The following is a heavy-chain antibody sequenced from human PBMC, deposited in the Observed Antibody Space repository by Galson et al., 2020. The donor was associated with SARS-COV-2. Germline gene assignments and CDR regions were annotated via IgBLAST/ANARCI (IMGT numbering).Heavy chain of an antibody. D-gene: IGHD3-22*01. CDR1: GGTFSSYA. V-gene: IGHV1-69*13. Sequence: SVKVSCKASGGTFSSYAISWVRQAPGQGLEWMGGIIPIFGTANYAQKFQGRVTITADESTSTAYMELSSLRSEDTAVYYCARDKLDYYDSSGYYLKSRYYYYMDVWGKGTTVTVSS. CDR3: ARDKLDYYDSSGYYLKSRYYYYMDV. J-gene: IGHJ6*03. CDR2: IIPIFGTA.